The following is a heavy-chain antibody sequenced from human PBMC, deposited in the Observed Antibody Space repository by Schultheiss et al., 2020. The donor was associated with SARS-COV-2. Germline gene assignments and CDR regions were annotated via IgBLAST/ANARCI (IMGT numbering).Heavy chain of an antibody. J-gene: IGHJ6*02. Sequence: SETLSLTCAVSGGSISSRNWWSWVRQSPGKGLEWIGEIYHSGSTNYNPSLKSRVTMSVDTSKNQFSLKLSSVTAADTAVYYCASTDYKGSSYYYGMDVWGQGTTVTVSS. CDR3: ASTDYKGSSYYYGMDV. CDR2: IYHSGST. CDR1: GGSISSRNW. V-gene: IGHV4-4*02. D-gene: IGHD4-11*01.